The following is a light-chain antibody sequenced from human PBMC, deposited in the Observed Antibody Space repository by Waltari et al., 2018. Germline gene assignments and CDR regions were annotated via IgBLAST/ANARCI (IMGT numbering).Light chain of an antibody. V-gene: IGLV3-10*01. J-gene: IGLJ1*01. CDR1: TLPKKY. CDR2: EDN. CDR3: FSTDSSTKGV. Sequence: SYELTQPPSVSVSPGQTAMITCSGDTLPKKYAYWYQQKSGQAPVLVIYEDNKRPSGIPGRFSGSISGTMATLTISGAQVEDEADYYCFSTDSSTKGVFGAGTKVTVL.